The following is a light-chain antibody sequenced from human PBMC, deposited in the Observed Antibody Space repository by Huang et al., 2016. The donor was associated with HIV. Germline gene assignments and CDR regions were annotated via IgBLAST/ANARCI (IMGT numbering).Light chain of an antibody. J-gene: IGKJ3*01. CDR1: QAINNF. Sequence: IRMTQSPSSLSASTGDRVTITCRANQAINNFLAWYQQRPGSVPKLLIYAASTLQRGVPSRFSGNGSGTDFTLTIGCLHSEDVATYYCQQYDIHPLTFGPGTRVDIK. CDR3: QQYDIHPLT. CDR2: AAS. V-gene: IGKV1-8*01.